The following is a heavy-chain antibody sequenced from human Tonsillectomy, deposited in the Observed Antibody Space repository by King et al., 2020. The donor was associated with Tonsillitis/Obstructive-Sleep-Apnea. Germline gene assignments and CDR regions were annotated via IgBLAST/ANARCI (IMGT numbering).Heavy chain of an antibody. CDR1: GFTFSSYW. CDR2: IKQDGSEK. D-gene: IGHD4-17*01. CDR3: ARDGDYGDYSYWYFDL. V-gene: IGHV3-7*04. Sequence: EVQLVESGGGLVQPGGSLRLSCAASGFTFSSYWMSWVRQAPGKGLEWVANIKQDGSEKYYVDSVKGRFTISRDNAKNSLYLQMNSLRAEDTAVYYCARDGDYGDYSYWYFDLWGRGTLVTVSS. J-gene: IGHJ2*01.